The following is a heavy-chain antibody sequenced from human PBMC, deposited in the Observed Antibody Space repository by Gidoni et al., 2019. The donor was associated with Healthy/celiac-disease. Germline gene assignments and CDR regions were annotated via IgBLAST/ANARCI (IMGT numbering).Heavy chain of an antibody. CDR2: ISAYNGNT. CDR1: GYTFTSYG. J-gene: IGHJ5*02. V-gene: IGHV1-18*01. Sequence: QVQLVQSGAEVKKPGASVKVSCKASGYTFTSYGISWGRQAPGQGLEWMGWISAYNGNTNYAQKLQGRVTMTTDTSTSTAYMELRSLRSDDTAVYYCARVAYDYVWGSYRSASNWFDPWGQGTLVTVSS. CDR3: ARVAYDYVWGSYRSASNWFDP. D-gene: IGHD3-16*02.